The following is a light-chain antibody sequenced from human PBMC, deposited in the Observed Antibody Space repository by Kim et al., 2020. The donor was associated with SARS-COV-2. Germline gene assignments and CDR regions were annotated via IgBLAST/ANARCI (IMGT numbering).Light chain of an antibody. V-gene: IGKV4-1*01. J-gene: IGKJ2*01. Sequence: DIVMTQSPDSLAVSLGERATINCKSSQSVLYSSNNKNYLAWYQQKPGQPPKLLIYWASTRESGVPDRFSGSGSGTDFTLTISSLQAEDVAVYYCQQYYSTLYTFGQWTKLEI. CDR1: QSVLYSSNNKNY. CDR2: WAS. CDR3: QQYYSTLYT.